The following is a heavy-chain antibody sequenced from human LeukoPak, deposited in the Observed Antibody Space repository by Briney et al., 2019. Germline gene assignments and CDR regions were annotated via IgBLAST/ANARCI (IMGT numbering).Heavy chain of an antibody. J-gene: IGHJ4*02. CDR3: AELGAGPTYYDFWSGYSSFYFDY. CDR2: ISSSGNT. V-gene: IGHV4-39*02. CDR1: GGSFSSSEYY. Sequence: SETLSLTCTVSGGSFSSSEYYCDWIRQPPGKGLEWIGGISSSGNTYYNPSLKSRITISIDTSKNRFSLKLSSVTAADTAVYYWAELGAGPTYYDFWSGYSSFYFDYWGQGTLVTVSS. D-gene: IGHD3-3*01.